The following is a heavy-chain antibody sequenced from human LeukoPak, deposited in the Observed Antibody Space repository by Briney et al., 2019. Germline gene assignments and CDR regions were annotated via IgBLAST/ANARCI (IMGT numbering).Heavy chain of an antibody. V-gene: IGHV5-51*03. D-gene: IGHD1-26*01. CDR1: GYSFTTYW. J-gene: IGHJ3*02. CDR2: IYPGDFEI. CDR3: ATTLYSGIYGDAFDI. Sequence: PGESLKISCQGSGYSFTTYWIGWVCQMPGKGLEWMGVIYPGDFEIRYSPSFQGQVTISADKSISTAYLHWDSLKASDTAMYYCATTLYSGIYGDAFDIWGQGTMVTVSS.